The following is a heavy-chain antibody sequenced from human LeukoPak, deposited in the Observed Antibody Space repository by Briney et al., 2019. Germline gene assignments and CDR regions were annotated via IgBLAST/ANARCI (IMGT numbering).Heavy chain of an antibody. J-gene: IGHJ6*02. CDR3: ARDLWGAVAVVYYYYGMDV. D-gene: IGHD6-19*01. V-gene: IGHV1-46*03. CDR2: INPSGGST. CDR1: GYTFTSYY. Sequence: ASVKVSCKASGYTFTSYYMHWVRRAPGQGLEWMGIINPSGGSTSYAQKFQGRVTMTRDTSTSTVYMELSSLRSEDTAVYYCARDLWGAVAVVYYYYGMDVWGQGTTVTVSS.